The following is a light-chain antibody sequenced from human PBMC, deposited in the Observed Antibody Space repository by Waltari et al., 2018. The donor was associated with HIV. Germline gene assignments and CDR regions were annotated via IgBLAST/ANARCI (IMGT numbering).Light chain of an antibody. CDR2: QDS. Sequence: SYELTQPPSVSVSPGQTASITCSGAHFGDPYACWYQQKPGQSPMLVIYQDSKRPSGIPERFSGSNSGNTATLTISGTQAMDEADYYWQAWDSSTLVVFGGGTKLTVL. J-gene: IGLJ2*01. V-gene: IGLV3-1*01. CDR1: HFGDPY. CDR3: QAWDSSTLVV.